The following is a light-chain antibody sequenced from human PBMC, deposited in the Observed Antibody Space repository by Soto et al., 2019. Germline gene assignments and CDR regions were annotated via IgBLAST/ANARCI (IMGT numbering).Light chain of an antibody. Sequence: VVTKSPATLSLSPRERATLSCRASQSVSSYLAWYQQKPGQAPRLLIYDASNRATGIPARFSGSGSGTDFTLSISSLEPEDFVVYYCPHPRNLPVTFAGGTKVDI. J-gene: IGKJ4*01. CDR3: PHPRNLPVT. V-gene: IGKV3-11*01. CDR1: QSVSSY. CDR2: DAS.